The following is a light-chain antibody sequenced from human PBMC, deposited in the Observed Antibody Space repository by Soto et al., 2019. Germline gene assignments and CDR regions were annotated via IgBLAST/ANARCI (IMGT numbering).Light chain of an antibody. V-gene: IGKV3-15*01. J-gene: IGKJ4*01. CDR1: QSVGRD. CDR2: GAS. Sequence: EIVMTQSPGTLSVSPGERATLSCRASQSVGRDLAWYPQKPGQAPRLLIYGASTWATGIPASFSGSGSGAEFTLTISSLQSEDFAVYYCQQYNDWPFTFGGGTKVEIK. CDR3: QQYNDWPFT.